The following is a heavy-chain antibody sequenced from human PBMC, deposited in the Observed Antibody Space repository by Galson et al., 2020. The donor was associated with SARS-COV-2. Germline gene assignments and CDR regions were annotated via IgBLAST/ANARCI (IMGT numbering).Heavy chain of an antibody. D-gene: IGHD6-6*01. J-gene: IGHJ6*02. CDR2: IYYSGNT. V-gene: IGHV4-31*03. CDR1: GGSISSGGYF. Sequence: ETSETLSLTCSVSGGSISSGGYFWNWIRQHPGKGLEWIGYIYYSGNTIYNPSLKSRVTISVDTSKNQFSLKLSYVTAADTAVYYCARGEHSHGMDVWGQGTTVTVSS. CDR3: ARGEHSHGMDV.